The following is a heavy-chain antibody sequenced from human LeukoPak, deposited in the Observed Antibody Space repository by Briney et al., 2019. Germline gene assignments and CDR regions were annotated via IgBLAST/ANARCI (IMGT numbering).Heavy chain of an antibody. CDR1: GFTLSSYS. J-gene: IGHJ4*02. V-gene: IGHV3-21*01. CDR3: ARGVRGYCTNGVCYYFDY. CDR2: ISSSSSYI. Sequence: PGGSLRLSCAASGFTLSSYSMNWVRQAPGKGLEWVSSISSSSSYIYYADSVKGRFTISRDNAKNSLYLQMNSLRAEDTAVYYCARGVRGYCTNGVCYYFDYWGQGTLVTVSS. D-gene: IGHD2-8*01.